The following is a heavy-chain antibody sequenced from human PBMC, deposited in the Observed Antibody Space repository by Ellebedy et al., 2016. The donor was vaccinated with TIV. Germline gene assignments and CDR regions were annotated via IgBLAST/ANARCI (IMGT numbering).Heavy chain of an antibody. D-gene: IGHD3-3*01. Sequence: PGGSLRLSCAASGFTFSNIWMTWVRQPPGGGLEWVANIKGDSALKYYVDSVKGRFTISRDNSKNSLFLQMDSLRAEDTALYYCTTDLNWSNDWGQGALVTVSS. CDR1: GFTFSNIW. CDR3: TTDLNWSND. J-gene: IGHJ4*02. CDR2: IKGDSALK. V-gene: IGHV3-7*03.